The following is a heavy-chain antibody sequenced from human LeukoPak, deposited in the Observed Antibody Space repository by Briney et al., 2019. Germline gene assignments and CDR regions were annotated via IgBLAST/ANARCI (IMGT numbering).Heavy chain of an antibody. CDR3: ARSQGSTDAFDI. V-gene: IGHV3-73*01. CDR1: GFTFSGSA. CDR2: IRNKANSYAT. J-gene: IGHJ3*02. Sequence: PGGSLRLSCAASGFTFSGSAMHWVRQASGKGLEWVGRIRNKANSYATAYAASVKGRFTISRDDSKNTAYLQMNSLRAEDTAVYYCARSQGSTDAFDIWGQGTMVTVSS.